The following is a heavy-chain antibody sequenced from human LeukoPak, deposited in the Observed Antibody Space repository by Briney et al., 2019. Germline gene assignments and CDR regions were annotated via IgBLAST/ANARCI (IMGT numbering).Heavy chain of an antibody. CDR3: ARREWGGSWDFDY. J-gene: IGHJ4*02. V-gene: IGHV4-59*08. CDR2: IYYSGST. CDR1: GGSISSYY. D-gene: IGHD6-13*01. Sequence: SETLSLTCTVSGGSISSYYWSWIRQPPGKGLEWIGYIYYSGSTNYNPSLKSRVTISVDTSKNQFSLKLSSVTAADTAVYYCARREWGGSWDFDYWGQGTLVTVSS.